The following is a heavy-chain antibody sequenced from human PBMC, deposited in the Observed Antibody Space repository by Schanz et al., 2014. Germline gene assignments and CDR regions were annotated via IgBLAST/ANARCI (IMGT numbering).Heavy chain of an antibody. CDR1: GFTFRRYG. Sequence: EVQMLESGGGLVQPGGSLRLSCVASGFTFRRYGMSWVRQAPGKGLEWVSSFYSGGRTYSADSVKGRFTMSRDNSKNTVYLEMNSLTAEDTAVYYCARSGTTNFDYWGQGTQVTVSS. D-gene: IGHD1-7*01. J-gene: IGHJ4*02. CDR3: ARSGTTNFDY. V-gene: IGHV3-66*01. CDR2: FYSGGRT.